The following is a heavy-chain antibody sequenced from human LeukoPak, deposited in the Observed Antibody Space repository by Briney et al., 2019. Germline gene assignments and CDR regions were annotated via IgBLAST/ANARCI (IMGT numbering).Heavy chain of an antibody. CDR2: IYSGGST. V-gene: IGHV3-66*02. Sequence: GGSLRLSCAAFGFTVSSNYMSWVRQAPGKGLEWVSVIYSGGSTYYANSVKGRLTISRDNSKNTLYLQMNSLRAEDTAVYYCARVVPAAMLDYWGQGTLVTVSS. CDR3: ARVVPAAMLDY. D-gene: IGHD2-2*01. J-gene: IGHJ4*02. CDR1: GFTVSSNY.